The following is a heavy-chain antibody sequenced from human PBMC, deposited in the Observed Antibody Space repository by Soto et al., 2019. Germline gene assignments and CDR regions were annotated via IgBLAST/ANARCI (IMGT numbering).Heavy chain of an antibody. CDR3: ARAQWALLPSFDY. Sequence: SETLSLTCAVSGGSISSSNWWSWVRQPPGKGLEWIGEIYHSGSTNYNPSLKSRVTISVDKSKNQFSLKLSSVTAADTAVYYCARAQWALLPSFDYWGQGTLVTVSS. CDR1: GGSISSSNW. V-gene: IGHV4-4*02. D-gene: IGHD2-15*01. J-gene: IGHJ4*02. CDR2: IYHSGST.